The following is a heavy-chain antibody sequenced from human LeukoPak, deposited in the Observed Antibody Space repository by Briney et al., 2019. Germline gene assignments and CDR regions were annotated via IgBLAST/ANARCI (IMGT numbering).Heavy chain of an antibody. D-gene: IGHD6-13*01. J-gene: IGHJ4*02. CDR1: GDSVSSNSAA. CDR3: ARTNIAAAGLDY. V-gene: IGHV6-1*01. CDR2: TYYRSKWYN. Sequence: SQTLSLTCAISGDSVSSNSAAWNWIRQSPSRGLEWLGRTYYRSKWYNDYAVSVKSRITINPDASKNQFSLQLSSVTLEDTAVYYCARTNIAAAGLDYWGQGTLVTVSS.